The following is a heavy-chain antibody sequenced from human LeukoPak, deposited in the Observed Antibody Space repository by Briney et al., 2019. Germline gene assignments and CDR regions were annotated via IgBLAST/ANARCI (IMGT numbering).Heavy chain of an antibody. V-gene: IGHV3-20*04. CDR3: ARDVSYQQFDV. D-gene: IGHD5-24*01. J-gene: IGHJ6*04. Sequence: GGSLRLSCAASGFTFDDYGMIWVRQAPGKGLEWVSGIHWNGDSPRYADSVKGRFTTARDNAKNSAYLQMNSLTAEDTGLYYCARDVSYQQFDVWGKGTTVTVSS. CDR2: IHWNGDSP. CDR1: GFTFDDYG.